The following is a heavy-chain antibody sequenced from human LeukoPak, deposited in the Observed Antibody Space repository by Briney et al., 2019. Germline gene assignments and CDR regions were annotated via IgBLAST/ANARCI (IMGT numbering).Heavy chain of an antibody. CDR1: GFMFSSYW. Sequence: GGSLRLSCAASGFMFSSYWMSWVRQAPGKGLEWVADIKEDGSEKSYVDSVKGRFTISRDNSKNTLYLEMNSLRAEDTAVYYCAKDIGSYYDYWGQGILVTVSS. V-gene: IGHV3-7*01. CDR3: AKDIGSYYDY. D-gene: IGHD3-10*01. CDR2: IKEDGSEK. J-gene: IGHJ4*02.